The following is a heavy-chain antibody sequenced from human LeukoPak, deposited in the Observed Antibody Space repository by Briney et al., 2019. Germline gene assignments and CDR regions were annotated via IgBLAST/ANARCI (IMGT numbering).Heavy chain of an antibody. V-gene: IGHV3-9*01. CDR1: GFTFDDYA. CDR2: ISWNSGSI. CDR3: AKGKDDSSGYYFDAFDI. Sequence: PGRSLRLSCAASGFTFDDYAMHWVRQAPGQGLEWVSGISWNSGSIGYADSVKGRFTISRDNAKNSLYLQMNSLRAEDTALYYCAKGKDDSSGYYFDAFDIWGQGTMVTVSS. J-gene: IGHJ3*02. D-gene: IGHD3-22*01.